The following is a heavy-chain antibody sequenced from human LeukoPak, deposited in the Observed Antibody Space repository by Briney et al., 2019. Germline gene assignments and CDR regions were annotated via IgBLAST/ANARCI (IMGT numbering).Heavy chain of an antibody. D-gene: IGHD2-15*01. CDR2: IYYSGST. J-gene: IGHJ4*02. V-gene: IGHV4-39*02. CDR1: GGSISSSSSY. Sequence: SETLSLTCTVSGGSISSSSSYWGWIRQPPGKGLEWIGSIYYSGSTYYNPSLKSRVTISVDTSKNQFSLKLSSVTAADTAVYYCARDPNCSGGSCPQGGFDYWGQGTLVTVSS. CDR3: ARDPNCSGGSCPQGGFDY.